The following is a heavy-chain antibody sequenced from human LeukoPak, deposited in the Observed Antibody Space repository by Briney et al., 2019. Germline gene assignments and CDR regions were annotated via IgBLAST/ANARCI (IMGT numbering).Heavy chain of an antibody. CDR1: GYSISSGYY. V-gene: IGHV4-38-2*02. J-gene: IGHJ6*03. CDR2: IYHSGST. Sequence: SEXLSLTCTVSGYSISSGYYWGWIRQPPGKGLEWIGSIYHSGSTYYNPSLKSRVTISVDTSKNQFSLKLSSVTAADTAMYYCARDQPYMDVWGKGTTVTVSS. CDR3: ARDQPYMDV.